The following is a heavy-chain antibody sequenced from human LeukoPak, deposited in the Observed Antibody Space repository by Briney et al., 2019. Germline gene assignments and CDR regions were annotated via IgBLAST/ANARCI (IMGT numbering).Heavy chain of an antibody. D-gene: IGHD6-13*01. V-gene: IGHV1-24*01. Sequence: ASVKVSCKVSGYTLTELSMHWVRQAPGKGLEWMGGFDPEDGETIYAQKFQGRVTMTEDTSTDTAYMELSSLRSEDTVVYYCATAPSSSWYRGGYYYYGMDVWGQGTTVTVSS. CDR1: GYTLTELS. J-gene: IGHJ6*02. CDR3: ATAPSSSWYRGGYYYYGMDV. CDR2: FDPEDGET.